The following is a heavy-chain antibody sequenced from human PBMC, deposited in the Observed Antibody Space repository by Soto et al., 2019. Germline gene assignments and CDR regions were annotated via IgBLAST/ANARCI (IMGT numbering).Heavy chain of an antibody. CDR2: IYPGDSDT. D-gene: IGHD6-13*01. Sequence: PGESLKISCKGSGYSFTSYWIGWVRQMPGKGLEWMGIIYPGDSDTRYSPSFQGQVTISADKSISTAYLQWSSLKASDTAMYYCARLQGNSSPGLKLDYWGQGTLVTVSS. J-gene: IGHJ4*02. V-gene: IGHV5-51*01. CDR3: ARLQGNSSPGLKLDY. CDR1: GYSFTSYW.